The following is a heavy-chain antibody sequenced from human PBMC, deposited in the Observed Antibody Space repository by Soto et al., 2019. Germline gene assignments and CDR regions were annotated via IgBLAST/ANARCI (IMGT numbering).Heavy chain of an antibody. CDR2: IRTKAYGGTT. Sequence: GGSLRLSCTASGFTFVNYAMTWVRQAPGKGLEWVGLIRTKAYGGTTEYAASVKDRFTISRDDSKSIAYLHMNSLKTEDTAVYYCTRKRVGDTSDFWGQGTLVTVSS. V-gene: IGHV3-49*04. D-gene: IGHD1-26*01. CDR3: TRKRVGDTSDF. CDR1: GFTFVNYA. J-gene: IGHJ4*02.